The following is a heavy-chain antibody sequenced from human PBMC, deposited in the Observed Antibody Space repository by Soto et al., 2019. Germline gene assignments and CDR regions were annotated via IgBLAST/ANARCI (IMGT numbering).Heavy chain of an antibody. CDR2: ISGSGGST. CDR1: GFTFSSYA. D-gene: IGHD3-10*01. Sequence: GGSLRLSCAASGFTFSSYAMSWVRQAPGKGLEWVSAISGSGGSTYYADSVKGRFTISRDNSKNTLYLQMNSLRAEDTAVYYCAKDSGSGSYYINMFDHWGQGTLVTVSS. CDR3: AKDSGSGSYYINMFDH. J-gene: IGHJ4*02. V-gene: IGHV3-23*01.